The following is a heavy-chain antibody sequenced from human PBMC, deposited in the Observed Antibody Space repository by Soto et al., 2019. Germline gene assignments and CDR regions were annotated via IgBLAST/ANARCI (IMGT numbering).Heavy chain of an antibody. CDR3: ARVRIAVRTFDY. J-gene: IGHJ4*02. CDR1: GGSISSGDYY. CDR2: IYYSGST. Sequence: SETLSLTCTVSGGSISSGDYYWSWIRQPPGKGLEWIGYIYYSGSTYYNPSLKSRVTISVDTSKNQFSLKLSSVTAADTAVYYCARVRIAVRTFDYWGQGILVTVSS. D-gene: IGHD6-19*01. V-gene: IGHV4-30-4*01.